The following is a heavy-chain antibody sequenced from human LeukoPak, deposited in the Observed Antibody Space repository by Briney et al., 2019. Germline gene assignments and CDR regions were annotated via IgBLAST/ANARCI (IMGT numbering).Heavy chain of an antibody. CDR3: AKHRFLEPLSYFDY. CDR1: GFTFSSHA. J-gene: IGHJ4*02. CDR2: ISGSGGST. D-gene: IGHD3-3*01. Sequence: GGSLRLSCAASGFTFSSHAMSWVRQAPGKGLEWVSAISGSGGSTYYADSVKGRFTISRDNSKNTLYLQMNSLRAEDTAVYYCAKHRFLEPLSYFDYWGQGTLVTVSS. V-gene: IGHV3-23*01.